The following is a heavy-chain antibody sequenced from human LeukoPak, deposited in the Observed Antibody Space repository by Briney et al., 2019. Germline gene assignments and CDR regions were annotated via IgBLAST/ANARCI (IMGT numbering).Heavy chain of an antibody. D-gene: IGHD6-13*01. V-gene: IGHV4-39*01. CDR2: IYYSGST. J-gene: IGHJ4*02. Sequence: SETLSLTCTVSGGSISSSSYYWGWIRQPPGKGLEWIGSIYYSGSTYYNPSLKRRVTISVDTSKNQFSLKLSSVTAADTAVYYCARPVAAAATLIDYWGQGTLVTVSS. CDR1: GGSISSSSYY. CDR3: ARPVAAAATLIDY.